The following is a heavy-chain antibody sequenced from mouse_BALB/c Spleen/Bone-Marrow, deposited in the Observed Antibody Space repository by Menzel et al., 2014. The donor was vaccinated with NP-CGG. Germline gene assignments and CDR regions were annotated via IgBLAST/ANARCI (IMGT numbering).Heavy chain of an antibody. V-gene: IGHV14-4*02. J-gene: IGHJ1*01. Sequence: VQLQQPGAELVRSGASVKFSCTASGFNIKDYYMHWVKQRPEQGLEWIGWIDPENGDTEYAPKFQGKATMTADTSSNTAYLQLSSLTSEDTAVYYCNRYDWYFDVWGAGTTVTVSS. CDR3: NRYDWYFDV. CDR1: GFNIKDYY. CDR2: IDPENGDT. D-gene: IGHD2-14*01.